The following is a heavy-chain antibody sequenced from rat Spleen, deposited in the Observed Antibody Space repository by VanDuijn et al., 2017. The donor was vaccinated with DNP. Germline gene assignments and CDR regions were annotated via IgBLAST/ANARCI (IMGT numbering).Heavy chain of an antibody. CDR1: GFSLTSYS. CDR2: IRANGIT. CDR3: ARASTAIAFFDY. D-gene: IGHD1-2*01. J-gene: IGHJ2*01. V-gene: IGHV2-1*01. Sequence: QVQLKESGPGLVQPSQTLSLTCTVSGFSLTSYSVNWVRQPPGEGLEWMGRIRANGITDYNSALKSRLSISRDTSKSQVFLKMNSLQNEDTATHYCARASTAIAFFDYWGQGVMVTVSS.